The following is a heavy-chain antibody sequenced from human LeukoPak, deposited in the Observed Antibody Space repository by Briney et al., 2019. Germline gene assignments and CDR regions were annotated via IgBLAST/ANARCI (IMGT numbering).Heavy chain of an antibody. V-gene: IGHV3-23*01. Sequence: GGSLRLSCAASGFTFSSYAMSWVRQAPGKGLEWVSAISGSGGSTHYADSVKGRFTISRDNSKNTLYLQMNSLRAEDTAVYYCAKVLNYYGSGYFDYWGQGPLVTVSS. CDR3: AKVLNYYGSGYFDY. J-gene: IGHJ4*02. CDR1: GFTFSSYA. CDR2: ISGSGGST. D-gene: IGHD3-10*01.